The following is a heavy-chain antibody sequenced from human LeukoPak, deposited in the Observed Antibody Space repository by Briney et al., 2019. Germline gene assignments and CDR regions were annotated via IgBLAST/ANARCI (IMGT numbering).Heavy chain of an antibody. Sequence: GGSLRLSCAASGFTFDDYAMHWVRQAPGKGLEWVSGISWNSGSIGYADSVKGRFTISRDNAKNSLYLQMNSLRAEDTALYYCAMGRGSYWYFQHWGQGTLVTVSS. CDR2: ISWNSGSI. J-gene: IGHJ1*01. V-gene: IGHV3-9*01. CDR1: GFTFDDYA. D-gene: IGHD1-26*01. CDR3: AMGRGSYWYFQH.